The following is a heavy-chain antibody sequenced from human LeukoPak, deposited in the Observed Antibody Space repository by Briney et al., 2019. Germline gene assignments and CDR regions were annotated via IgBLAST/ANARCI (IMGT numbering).Heavy chain of an antibody. J-gene: IGHJ5*02. CDR3: ARHPPPWNTNCFDP. CDR1: GGSISSSTYF. Sequence: SETLSLTCTVAGGSISSSTYFWGWIRQPPGKGLEWIGSIHFSGSTYYTPSLKSRATVSVDTPKNQFSLKLSSVTAADTAVYYCARHPPPWNTNCFDPWVQGWLVIVSS. D-gene: IGHD1-1*01. V-gene: IGHV4-39*01. CDR2: IHFSGST.